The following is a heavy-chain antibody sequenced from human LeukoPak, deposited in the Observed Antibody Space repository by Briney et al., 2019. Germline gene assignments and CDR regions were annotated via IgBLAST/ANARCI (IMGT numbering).Heavy chain of an antibody. D-gene: IGHD6-19*01. CDR3: ARGFDSSSGWYPAFDI. V-gene: IGHV3-21*01. Sequence: PGGSLRLSCAASGFTFSSYSMNWVRQAPGKGLEWVSSISSSSSYIYYADSVKGRFTISRDNAKNSLYLQMNSLRAEDTAVYYCARGFDSSSGWYPAFDIWGHGTMGTVSS. CDR1: GFTFSSYS. CDR2: ISSSSSYI. J-gene: IGHJ3*02.